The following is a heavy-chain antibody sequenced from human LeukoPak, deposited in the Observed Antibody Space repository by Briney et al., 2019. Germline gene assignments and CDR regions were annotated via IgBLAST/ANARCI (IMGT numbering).Heavy chain of an antibody. J-gene: IGHJ4*02. Sequence: SETLSLTCTVSGASVSSFYWTWIRRPAGEGLEWIGRIYSSGSTNYNPSLKSRVTMSVDTSKNQFSLKLSSVTAADTAVYYCARGSLGNLDYWGQGTLVTVSS. CDR1: GASVSSFY. D-gene: IGHD4-23*01. CDR3: ARGSLGNLDY. CDR2: IYSSGST. V-gene: IGHV4-4*07.